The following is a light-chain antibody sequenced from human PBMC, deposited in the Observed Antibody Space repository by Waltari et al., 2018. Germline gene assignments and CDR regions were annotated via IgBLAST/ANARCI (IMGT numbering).Light chain of an antibody. Sequence: EIVMTQSPATLSVSPGERATLSCRASQSVSSNLACYQQKPGRAPRLLIFGASTRATGIPARFSGSGSGTEFTLTISSMQSEDFAVYYCQQYNNWPETFGQGTKVEIK. CDR1: QSVSSN. CDR3: QQYNNWPET. V-gene: IGKV3-15*01. J-gene: IGKJ1*01. CDR2: GAS.